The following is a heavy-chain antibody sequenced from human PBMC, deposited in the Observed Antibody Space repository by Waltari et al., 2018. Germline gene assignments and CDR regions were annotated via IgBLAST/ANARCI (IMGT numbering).Heavy chain of an antibody. CDR3: AKDPPGSYYEGFDE. Sequence: EANLAESGGGLVQPGGSLRLSCTASGFRFSLYGMSWVRQAPGEGLEWVSAISGSGADTFYADSVKDRFVISRDNSKNTVFLEMNSLRAEDTALYYCAKDPPGSYYEGFDEWGQGTMVTVSS. CDR1: GFRFSLYG. J-gene: IGHJ3*01. V-gene: IGHV3-23*04. D-gene: IGHD1-26*01. CDR2: ISGSGADT.